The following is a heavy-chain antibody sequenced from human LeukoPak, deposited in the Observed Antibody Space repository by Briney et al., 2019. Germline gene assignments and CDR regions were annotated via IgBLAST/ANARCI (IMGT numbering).Heavy chain of an antibody. CDR3: ARHDFWSGTV. CDR2: IYYSGST. V-gene: IGHV4-39*01. Sequence: PSETLSLTCTVSGGSISSSSYYWGWIRQPPGKGLEWIGSIYYSGSTYYNPSLKSRVTISVDTSKNQFSLKLSSVTAADMAVYYCARHDFWSGTVWGQGTMVTVSS. J-gene: IGHJ3*01. CDR1: GGSISSSSYY. D-gene: IGHD3-3*01.